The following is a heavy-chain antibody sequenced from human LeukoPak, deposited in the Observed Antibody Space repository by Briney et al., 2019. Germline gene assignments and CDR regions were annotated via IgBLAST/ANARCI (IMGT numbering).Heavy chain of an antibody. CDR1: GYIFTSYW. CDR3: ARRYTIFGVVTIDY. Sequence: GESLKISCKGSGYIFTSYWIAWVRQMPGKGLEWIGIIYPGNSDTKYSPSFQGQVTISADKSISTAYLQWSSLKASDTAMYYCARRYTIFGVVTIDYWGQGTLVTVSS. CDR2: IYPGNSDT. J-gene: IGHJ4*02. V-gene: IGHV5-51*01. D-gene: IGHD3-3*01.